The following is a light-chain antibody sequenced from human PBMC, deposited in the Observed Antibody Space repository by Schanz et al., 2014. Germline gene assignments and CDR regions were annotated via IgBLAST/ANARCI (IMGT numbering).Light chain of an antibody. CDR2: VDT. CDR3: QSYDSSLSAVV. Sequence: QSALTQPASVSGSPGQSITISCTGTSSDVGNYDLVSWYRHYPGKAPKLIIYVDTQRPSGVPDRFSGSKSGTSASLAITGLQAEDEADYYCQSYDSSLSAVVFGGGTKLTVL. CDR1: SSDVGNYDL. J-gene: IGLJ2*01. V-gene: IGLV2-14*02.